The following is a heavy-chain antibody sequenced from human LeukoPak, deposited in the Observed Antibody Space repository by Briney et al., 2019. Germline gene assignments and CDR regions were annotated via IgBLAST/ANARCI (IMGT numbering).Heavy chain of an antibody. CDR1: GGSFSGYY. V-gene: IGHV4-34*01. D-gene: IGHD2-2*01. CDR3: ARHPGGYCSSTSCYGTVYWFDP. J-gene: IGHJ5*02. Sequence: PSETLSLTCAVYGGSFSGYYWSWIRQPPGKGLEWIGEINHSGSTNYNPSLKSRVTISVDTSKNQFSLKLSSVTAADTAVYYCARHPGGYCSSTSCYGTVYWFDPWGQGTLVTVSS. CDR2: INHSGST.